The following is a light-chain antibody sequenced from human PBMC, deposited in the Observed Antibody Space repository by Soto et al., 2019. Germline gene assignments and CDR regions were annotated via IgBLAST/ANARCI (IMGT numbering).Light chain of an antibody. CDR2: ETS. CDR3: QQTFITPWT. J-gene: IGKJ1*01. Sequence: DIQMTQSPSSLSASVGDRVTVTCRSSQSISTFLNWYQQKPGKAPNLLIYETSTLQGGVPSRFSGSGSGTDFTLTISSLQPGDFATYYCQQTFITPWTFGQGTKVDIK. CDR1: QSISTF. V-gene: IGKV1-39*01.